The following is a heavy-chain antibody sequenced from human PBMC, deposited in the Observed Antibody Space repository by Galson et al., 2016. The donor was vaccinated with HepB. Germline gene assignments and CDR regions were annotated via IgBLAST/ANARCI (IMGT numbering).Heavy chain of an antibody. CDR3: AKGGLAGNCDS. Sequence: SLRLSCAASGFTSGFTFDDYTMHWVRQPPGKGLEWVSLIKRDGADTYYADSVRGRFTISRDDSKASLYLLMNNLTPEDTAFYYCAKGGLAGNCDSWGQGTLVTVSA. V-gene: IGHV3-43*01. J-gene: IGHJ4*02. CDR1: GFTFDDYT. CDR2: IKRDGADT.